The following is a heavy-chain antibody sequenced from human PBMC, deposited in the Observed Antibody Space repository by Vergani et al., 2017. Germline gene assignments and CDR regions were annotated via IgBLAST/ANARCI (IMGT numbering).Heavy chain of an antibody. Sequence: QVQLVVSGGGVVQPGRSLRLSCAASGFTLSSYGMHWVRQAPGKGLEWVAVISYDGSNKYYADSVKGRFTISRDNSKNTLYLQMNSLSAEDTAVYYCAKDGSGSYYYYYYYYGMDVWGQGTTVTVSS. CDR3: AKDGSGSYYYYYYYYGMDV. J-gene: IGHJ6*02. V-gene: IGHV3-30*18. D-gene: IGHD3-10*01. CDR1: GFTLSSYG. CDR2: ISYDGSNK.